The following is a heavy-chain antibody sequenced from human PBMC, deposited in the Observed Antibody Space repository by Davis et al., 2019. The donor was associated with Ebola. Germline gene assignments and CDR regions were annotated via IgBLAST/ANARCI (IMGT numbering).Heavy chain of an antibody. D-gene: IGHD3-3*01. V-gene: IGHV3-48*04. J-gene: IGHJ6*02. CDR1: GFTFSSYS. CDR3: AAESITIFGVVIVPVMDV. Sequence: GGSLRLSCVASGFTFSSYSMNWVRQAPGKGLEWVSYISSSSSTIYYADSVKGRFTISRDNAKNSLYLQMNSLRAEDTAVYYCAAESITIFGVVIVPVMDVWGQGTTVTVSS. CDR2: ISSSSSTI.